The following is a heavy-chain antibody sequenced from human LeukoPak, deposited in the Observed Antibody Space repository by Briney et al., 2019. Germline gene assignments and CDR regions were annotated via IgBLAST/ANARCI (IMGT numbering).Heavy chain of an antibody. CDR1: GDSMSPYP. V-gene: IGHV4-59*08. CDR2: IYYSGST. CDR3: ARAVSGRFDY. D-gene: IGHD6-19*01. Sequence: PSETLSVTCTVSGDSMSPYPWGWIRQPPGKGLEWTGYIYYSGSTNYNPSLNSRVTISVDTSKNQLSLRLSSVTAADTAIYYCARAVSGRFDYWGQGTLVTVSS. J-gene: IGHJ4*02.